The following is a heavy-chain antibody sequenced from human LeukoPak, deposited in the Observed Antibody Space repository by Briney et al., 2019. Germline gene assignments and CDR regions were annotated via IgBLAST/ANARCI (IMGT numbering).Heavy chain of an antibody. CDR2: IYYSGST. J-gene: IGHJ6*03. D-gene: IGHD6-13*01. V-gene: IGHV4-59*01. CDR3: ARVAAAGIFPYYYYYMDV. Sequence: SETLSLXCTVSGGSISSYYWSWIRQPPGKGLEWIGYIYYSGSTNYNPSLKSRVTISVDTSKNQFSLRLSSVTAADTAVYYCARVAAAGIFPYYYYYMDVWGKGTTVTVSS. CDR1: GGSISSYY.